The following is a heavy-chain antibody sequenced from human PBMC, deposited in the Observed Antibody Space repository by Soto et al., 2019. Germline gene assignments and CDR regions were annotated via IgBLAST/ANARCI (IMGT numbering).Heavy chain of an antibody. V-gene: IGHV1-8*01. D-gene: IGHD7-27*01. Sequence: QVQLVQSGAEVKKPGASVTVSCKASGYTFTDYDINWFRQATGQGLEWMGWMNSNNGYTGYAQNFQGRVTMTRSTHISTAYMELSTLRSEDTAVYYCAKGLRNWGVDYWGQGTLVTVAS. CDR2: MNSNNGYT. CDR3: AKGLRNWGVDY. CDR1: GYTFTDYD. J-gene: IGHJ4*02.